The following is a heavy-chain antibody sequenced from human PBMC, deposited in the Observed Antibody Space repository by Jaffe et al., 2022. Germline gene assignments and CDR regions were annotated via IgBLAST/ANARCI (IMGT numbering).Heavy chain of an antibody. CDR1: GYTFTSYA. Sequence: QVQLVQSGAEVKKPGASVKVSCKASGYTFTSYAMHWVRQAPGQRLEWMGWINAGNGNTKYSQKFQGRVTITRDTSASTAYMELSSLRSEDTAVYYCARGHQLLYLSRSEPRNWFDPWGQGTLVTVSS. V-gene: IGHV1-3*01. D-gene: IGHD2-2*02. CDR3: ARGHQLLYLSRSEPRNWFDP. CDR2: INAGNGNT. J-gene: IGHJ5*02.